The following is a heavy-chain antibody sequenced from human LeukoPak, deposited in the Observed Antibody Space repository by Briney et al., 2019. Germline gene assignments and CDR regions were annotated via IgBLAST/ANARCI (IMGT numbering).Heavy chain of an antibody. D-gene: IGHD2-21*01. CDR3: ANGKGIAEAFDM. J-gene: IGHJ3*02. V-gene: IGHV3-23*01. CDR2: ISSGGADT. Sequence: GGSLRLSCAASGFTFTTYAMNWVRQSPGKGLEWVSTISSGGADTYYADSVKGRFTISRDNSKNTLDLQMHSLRAEDTAVYYCANGKGIAEAFDMWGQGTMVTVSS. CDR1: GFTFTTYA.